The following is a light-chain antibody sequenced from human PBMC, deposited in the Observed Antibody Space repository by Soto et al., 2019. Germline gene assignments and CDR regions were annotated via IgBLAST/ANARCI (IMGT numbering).Light chain of an antibody. V-gene: IGKV3-20*01. CDR3: QQFSSTPSWT. CDR1: QSVSYY. Sequence: EIVLTQSPGTVSLSPGERVTFSCRASQSVSYYLAWYQQKPGQAPRLLIYDASTRATGIPVRFSGSGSGTDFTLTISRMEPEDFAVYYCQQFSSTPSWTFGQGTKVDVK. J-gene: IGKJ1*01. CDR2: DAS.